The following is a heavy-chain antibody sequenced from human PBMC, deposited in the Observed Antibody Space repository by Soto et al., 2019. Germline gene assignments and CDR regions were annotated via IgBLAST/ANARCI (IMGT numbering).Heavy chain of an antibody. V-gene: IGHV3-30-3*01. CDR1: EFTFSTYP. J-gene: IGHJ4*02. CDR3: ARGASDFWGGYPEIHYFDY. D-gene: IGHD3-3*01. Sequence: QVLLVESGGGVVQPGRSLRLSCAASEFTFSTYPMHWVRQAPGKGLEWVAVISYDETNKYYAASVKGRFTISRDNSKNTLYLHMNSLRADDTAVYYCARGASDFWGGYPEIHYFDYWGQGTRVTVSS. CDR2: ISYDETNK.